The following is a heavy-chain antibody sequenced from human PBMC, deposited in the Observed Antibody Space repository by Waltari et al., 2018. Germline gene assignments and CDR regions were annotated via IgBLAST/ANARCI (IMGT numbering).Heavy chain of an antibody. Sequence: EVQLVQSGAEVKKPGESLKISCKGSGYSFTSYWIGWVRQMPGKGLEWMGIIYPGDSDTRYSPSFQGQVTISADKSISTAYLQWSSLKASDTAMYYCASATIYDYIWGSYRPAYFDYWGQGTLVTVSS. V-gene: IGHV5-51*01. J-gene: IGHJ4*02. CDR1: GYSFTSYW. D-gene: IGHD3-16*02. CDR3: ASATIYDYIWGSYRPAYFDY. CDR2: IYPGDSDT.